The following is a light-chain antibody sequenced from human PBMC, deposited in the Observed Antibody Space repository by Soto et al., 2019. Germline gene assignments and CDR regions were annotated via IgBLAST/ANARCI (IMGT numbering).Light chain of an antibody. V-gene: IGKV3D-15*01. CDR3: QQYSNWPPWT. CDR2: GAS. Sequence: IVMTQSQATLSVSPGQRATLSCRASQSVSTNLAWYQQKPGQAPRLLIYGASTRATGIPARFSGSGSGTEFTLTISGLQSDDFAVYYCQQYSNWPPWTFGQGTSVDFK. CDR1: QSVSTN. J-gene: IGKJ1*01.